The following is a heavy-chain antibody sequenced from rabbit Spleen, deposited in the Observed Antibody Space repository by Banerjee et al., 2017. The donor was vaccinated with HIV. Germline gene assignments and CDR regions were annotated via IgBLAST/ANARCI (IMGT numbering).Heavy chain of an antibody. D-gene: IGHD7-1*01. CDR3: ARDTGTSFSSYGMDL. V-gene: IGHV1S45*01. J-gene: IGHJ6*01. Sequence: EQLGESGGGLVKPEGSLTLTCKASGFSFSSSDYICWVRQAPGKGLEWISCIAGSSSAFTYSATWATGRFTISKTSSTTVTLQMTSLTVADTATYFCARDTGTSFSSYGMDLWGPGTLVTVS. CDR1: GFSFSSSDY. CDR2: IAGSSSAFT.